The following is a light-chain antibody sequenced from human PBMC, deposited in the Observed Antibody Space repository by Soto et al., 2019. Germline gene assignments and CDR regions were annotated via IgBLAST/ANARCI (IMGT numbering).Light chain of an antibody. CDR1: QSLVHSDGIAY. Sequence: DVVMTESPLSLPVTLGQRASISCRSNQSLVHSDGIAYFSWFQQRPGRSPRRLIYKVSNRDSGVPDRFSGSGSGTDFALKISRVEAEDVGVYYCMKGTHWPITFGQGTRLEIK. CDR2: KVS. CDR3: MKGTHWPIT. V-gene: IGKV2-30*02. J-gene: IGKJ5*01.